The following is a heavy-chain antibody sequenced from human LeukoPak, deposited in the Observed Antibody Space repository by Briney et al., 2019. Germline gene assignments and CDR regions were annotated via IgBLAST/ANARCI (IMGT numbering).Heavy chain of an antibody. CDR1: GLTFDDYG. Sequence: RPGGLRRFSCAIPGLTFDDYGMSWVRQAPGKGLYSVSGINWDGESTGYGDSVQGRFIISRDNAENALYLQMNGLRAEDTAVYYCARDLSASWYSLAYWGRGTPVTVSS. V-gene: IGHV3-20*04. D-gene: IGHD6-13*01. J-gene: IGHJ4*02. CDR2: INWDGEST. CDR3: ARDLSASWYSLAY.